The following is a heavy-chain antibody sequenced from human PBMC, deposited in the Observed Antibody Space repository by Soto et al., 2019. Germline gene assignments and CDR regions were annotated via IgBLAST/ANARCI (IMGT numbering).Heavy chain of an antibody. CDR1: DYSISSGYY. CDR3: ARRLRYFDWLLTPGWFDP. D-gene: IGHD3-9*01. J-gene: IGHJ5*02. V-gene: IGHV4-38-2*01. CDR2: MYHSGST. Sequence: SETLSLTCGVSDYSISSGYYWGWVRQPPGKGLEWIGSMYHSGSTFYNPSLKSRVTISIDTSKNQLSLRLSSVTAADTAVYYCARRLRYFDWLLTPGWFDPWGQGTLVTVSS.